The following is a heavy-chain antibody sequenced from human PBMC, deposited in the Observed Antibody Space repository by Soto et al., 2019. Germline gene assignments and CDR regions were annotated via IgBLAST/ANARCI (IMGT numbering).Heavy chain of an antibody. CDR1: GFTFSNAW. J-gene: IGHJ6*02. Sequence: GGSLRLSCAASGFTFSNAWMSWVRHAPGKGLEWVGRIKSKTDGGTTDYAAPVKGRFTISRDDSKNTLYLQMNSLKTEDTAVYYCTTVRFLEWPQDVWGQGTTVTVSS. V-gene: IGHV3-15*01. CDR3: TTVRFLEWPQDV. CDR2: IKSKTDGGTT. D-gene: IGHD3-3*01.